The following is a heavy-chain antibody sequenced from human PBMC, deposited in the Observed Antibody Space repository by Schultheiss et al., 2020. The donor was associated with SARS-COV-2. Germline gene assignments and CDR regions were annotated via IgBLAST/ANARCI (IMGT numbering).Heavy chain of an antibody. J-gene: IGHJ4*02. Sequence: SETLSLTCAVYGGSFSGYYWSWIRQPPGKGLEWIGEINHSGSTYYNPSLKSRVTISVDTSKNQFSLKLSSVTATDTAVYYCARGGLLFEQWPFDYWGQGTLVTVSS. CDR1: GGSFSGYY. CDR2: INHSGST. D-gene: IGHD6-19*01. CDR3: ARGGLLFEQWPFDY. V-gene: IGHV4-34*01.